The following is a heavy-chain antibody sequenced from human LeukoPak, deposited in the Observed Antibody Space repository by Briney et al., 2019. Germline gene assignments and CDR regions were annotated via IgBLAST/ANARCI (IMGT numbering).Heavy chain of an antibody. CDR3: ARQRIAAPTYYMDV. V-gene: IGHV4-39*01. D-gene: IGHD6-13*01. CDR1: GGSISSSSYY. CDR2: IYYSGST. Sequence: SETLSLTCTVSGGSISSSSYYWGWIRQPPGKGLEWIGSIYYSGSTYYNPSLKSRVTISVDPSKNQFSLKLSSVTAADTAVYYCARQRIAAPTYYMDVWGKGTTVTVSS. J-gene: IGHJ6*03.